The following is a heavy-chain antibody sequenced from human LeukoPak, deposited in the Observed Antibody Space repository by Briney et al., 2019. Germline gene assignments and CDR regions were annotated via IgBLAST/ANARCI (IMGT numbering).Heavy chain of an antibody. D-gene: IGHD3-9*01. CDR3: VKDMGFDLSKDAFHV. CDR2: ISWDSGNQ. Sequence: PGGSLRLSCVGSGFSLEDYAMHWVRQVPGKGLEWVSSISWDSGNQAYTDSVKGRFTISRDNGKNSLYLQMNSLRPEDTAFYYCVKDMGFDLSKDAFHVWGQGTLVTVSS. CDR1: GFSLEDYA. V-gene: IGHV3-9*01. J-gene: IGHJ3*01.